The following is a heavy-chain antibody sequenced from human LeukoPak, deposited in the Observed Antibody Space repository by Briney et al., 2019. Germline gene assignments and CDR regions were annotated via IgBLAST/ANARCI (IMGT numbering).Heavy chain of an antibody. J-gene: IGHJ6*02. D-gene: IGHD6-13*01. CDR2: ISWNSGGI. V-gene: IGHV3-9*01. Sequence: GGSLRLSCAASGITFDDYAMHWVRQAPGKGLEWVSGISWNSGGIGYADSVKGRFTISRDNAKNSLYLQMNSLRVEDTALYYCVKGGGSSWSYYFALDVWGQGTTVTVSS. CDR1: GITFDDYA. CDR3: VKGGGSSWSYYFALDV.